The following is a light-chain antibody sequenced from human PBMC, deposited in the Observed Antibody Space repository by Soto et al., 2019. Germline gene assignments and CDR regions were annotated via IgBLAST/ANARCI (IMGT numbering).Light chain of an antibody. J-gene: IGKJ2*01. CDR3: QQSYSTPYT. V-gene: IGKV1-39*01. Sequence: DIQMTQSPSSLSASVEDRVTITCRASQSISTYLNWFQQKPGKAPKLLIYGASRLQSGVPSRFSGSGSGTDFALTISSLLPEDFATYYCQQSYSTPYTFGQRTKLEI. CDR2: GAS. CDR1: QSISTY.